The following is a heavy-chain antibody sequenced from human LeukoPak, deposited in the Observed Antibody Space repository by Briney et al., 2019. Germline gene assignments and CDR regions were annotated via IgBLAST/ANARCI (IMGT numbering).Heavy chain of an antibody. CDR3: ARVRCSGGSCYSPYYYYGMDV. CDR2: INPNSGGT. CDR1: GYTFTGYY. V-gene: IGHV1-2*02. J-gene: IGHJ6*02. Sequence: ASVKVSCKACGYTFTGYYMHWVRQAPGQGLEWTGWINPNSGGTNYAQKFQGRVTMTRDTSISTAYMELSRLRSDDTAVYYCARVRCSGGSCYSPYYYYGMDVRGQGTTVTVSS. D-gene: IGHD2-15*01.